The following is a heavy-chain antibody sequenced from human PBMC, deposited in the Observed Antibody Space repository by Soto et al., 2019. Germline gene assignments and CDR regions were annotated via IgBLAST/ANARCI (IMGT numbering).Heavy chain of an antibody. J-gene: IGHJ4*02. Sequence: QVQLVQSGAEVKKPGAPMKVACKSSGYTFTSYGISWVRQAPGQGLEWMGWISTYNGNTNYAQKLQDRVTMTTDTSTSTAYMELRSLRSDDTAVYYCARDRGSTAWYSFDYWGQGTLVTVSS. CDR1: GYTFTSYG. CDR3: ARDRGSTAWYSFDY. V-gene: IGHV1-18*01. D-gene: IGHD2-2*01. CDR2: ISTYNGNT.